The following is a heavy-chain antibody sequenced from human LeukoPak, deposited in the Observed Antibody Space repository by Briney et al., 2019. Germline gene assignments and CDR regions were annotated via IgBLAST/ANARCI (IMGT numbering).Heavy chain of an antibody. J-gene: IGHJ5*02. Sequence: GGSLRLSCTASGFVFGDYAMSWVRRAPGKGLEWVGLIRGKAYGETTEYAASVKGKFTISRDDSRSIAYLQMNNLKSEDTAIYYCTRESGSRWYTTNWFDPWGQGTLVTVSS. V-gene: IGHV3-49*04. CDR1: GFVFGDYA. CDR2: IRGKAYGETT. CDR3: TRESGSRWYTTNWFDP. D-gene: IGHD6-13*01.